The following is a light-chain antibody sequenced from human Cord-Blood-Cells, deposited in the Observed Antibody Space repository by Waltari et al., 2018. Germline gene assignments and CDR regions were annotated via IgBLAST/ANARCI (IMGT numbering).Light chain of an antibody. CDR3: SSYTSSSTYVV. Sequence: QSALTQPASVSGSPGQSITISCTGTSSDVGGYNYVSWYQKHPGKAPQLMIYDVSNRPSGVSNRFSGSKSGNTASLTISGLQAEDEADYYCSSYTSSSTYVVFGGGTKLTVL. J-gene: IGLJ2*01. V-gene: IGLV2-14*01. CDR2: DVS. CDR1: SSDVGGYNY.